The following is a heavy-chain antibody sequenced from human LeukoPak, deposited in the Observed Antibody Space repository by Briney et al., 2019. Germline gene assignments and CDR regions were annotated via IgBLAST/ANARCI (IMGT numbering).Heavy chain of an antibody. D-gene: IGHD3-22*01. Sequence: SQTLSLTCTVSGGSISSGDYYWSWIRQPPGKGLEWIGYIYYSGSTYYNPSLKSRVTISVDTSKNQFSLKLSSVTAADTAVYYCARDEYYYDSSGYQRYNWFDPWGQGTLVTVPS. CDR3: ARDEYYYDSSGYQRYNWFDP. J-gene: IGHJ5*02. V-gene: IGHV4-30-4*01. CDR1: GGSISSGDYY. CDR2: IYYSGST.